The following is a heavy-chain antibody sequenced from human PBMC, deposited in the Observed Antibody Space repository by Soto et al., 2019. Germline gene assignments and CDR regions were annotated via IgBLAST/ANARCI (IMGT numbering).Heavy chain of an antibody. CDR1: GGTFSSYA. J-gene: IGHJ2*01. CDR2: IIPIFGTA. V-gene: IGHV1-69*13. CDR3: ASRRENWYFDL. Sequence: ASVKVSCKASGGTFSSYAISWVRQAPGQGLEWMGGIIPIFGTANYAQKFQGRVTITADESTSTAYMELSSLRSEDTAVYYCASRRENWYFDLWGRGTLVTVSS.